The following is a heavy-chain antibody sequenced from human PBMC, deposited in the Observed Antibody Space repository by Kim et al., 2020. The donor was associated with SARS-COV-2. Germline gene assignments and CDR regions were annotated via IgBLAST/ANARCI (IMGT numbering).Heavy chain of an antibody. CDR3: ARDSPPHGSSWYGGFDY. CDR2: ISYDGSNK. V-gene: IGHV3-30*04. D-gene: IGHD6-13*01. Sequence: GGSLRLFCAASGFTFSSYAMHWVRQAPGKGLEWVAVISYDGSNKYYADSVKGRFTISRDNSKNTLYLQMNSLRAEDTAVYYCARDSPPHGSSWYGGFDYWGQGTLVTVSS. J-gene: IGHJ4*02. CDR1: GFTFSSYA.